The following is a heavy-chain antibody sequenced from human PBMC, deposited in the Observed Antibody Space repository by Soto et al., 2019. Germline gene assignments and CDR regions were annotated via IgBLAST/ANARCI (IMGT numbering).Heavy chain of an antibody. J-gene: IGHJ4*02. CDR3: ASDPYYYASNY. D-gene: IGHD3-10*01. CDR2: ISGGGSTI. Sequence: GGSLRLSCAASGFSFSDHYMTWIRQAPGKGLEWVSYISGGGSTIYYADSVKGRFTVSRDNAKNSLYLQMDSLRAEDTAVYYCASDPYYYASNYWGQGALVTVSS. V-gene: IGHV3-11*01. CDR1: GFSFSDHY.